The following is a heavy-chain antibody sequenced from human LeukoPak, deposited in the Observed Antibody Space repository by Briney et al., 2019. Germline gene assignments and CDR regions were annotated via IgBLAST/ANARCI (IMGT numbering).Heavy chain of an antibody. CDR1: GGSISSSSYY. J-gene: IGHJ5*02. CDR3: ARRVDIPNWFDP. CDR2: IYYSGST. D-gene: IGHD3-16*02. Sequence: SETLSLTCTVSGGSISSSSYYWGWIRQPPGKGLEWIGSIYYSGSTYYNPSLKSRVTISVDTSKNQFSLKLSSVTAADTAVYYCARRVDIPNWFDPWGQGTLVTVSS. V-gene: IGHV4-39*01.